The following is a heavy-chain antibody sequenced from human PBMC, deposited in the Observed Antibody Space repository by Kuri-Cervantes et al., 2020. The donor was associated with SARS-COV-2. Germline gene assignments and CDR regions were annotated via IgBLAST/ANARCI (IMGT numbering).Heavy chain of an antibody. CDR2: MYHSGRS. J-gene: IGHJ6*02. V-gene: IGHV4-30-2*01. Sequence: LRLSCTVSGGSISSGDYYWSWIRQPPGKGLEWIGYMYHSGRSYYNPSLKSRVTISVDRSKNQFSLNLSSVTAADTAVYYCARAEAARPYYGMDVWGQGTTVTVSS. CDR3: ARAEAARPYYGMDV. D-gene: IGHD6-6*01. CDR1: GGSISSGDYY.